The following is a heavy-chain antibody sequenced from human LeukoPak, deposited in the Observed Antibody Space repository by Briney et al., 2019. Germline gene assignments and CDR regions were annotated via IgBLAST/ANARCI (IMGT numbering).Heavy chain of an antibody. J-gene: IGHJ4*02. Sequence: PGGSLRLSCAASGFTFSSYEMNWVRQAPGKGLEWVSYISSSGSTIYYADSVKGRFTISRDNAKNSLYLQMNSLRAEDTAVYYCARVTIVGATGLPYFDYWGQGTLVTVSS. CDR3: ARVTIVGATGLPYFDY. V-gene: IGHV3-48*03. D-gene: IGHD1-26*01. CDR1: GFTFSSYE. CDR2: ISSSGSTI.